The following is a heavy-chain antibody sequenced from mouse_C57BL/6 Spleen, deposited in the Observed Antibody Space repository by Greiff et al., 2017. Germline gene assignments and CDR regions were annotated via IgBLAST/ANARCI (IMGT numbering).Heavy chain of an antibody. CDR3: ARLGTTVVATWDFDY. V-gene: IGHV1-82*01. CDR1: GYAFSSSW. D-gene: IGHD1-1*01. Sequence: VQLQQSGPELVKPGASVKISCKASGYAFSSSWMNWVKQRPGKGLEWIGRIYPGDGDTNYNGKFKGKATLTADKSSSTAYMQLSSLTSEDSAVYFCARLGTTVVATWDFDYWGQVTTLTVSS. J-gene: IGHJ2*01. CDR2: IYPGDGDT.